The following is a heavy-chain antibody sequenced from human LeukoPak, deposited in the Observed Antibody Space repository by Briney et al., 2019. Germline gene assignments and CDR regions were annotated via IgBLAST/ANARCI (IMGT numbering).Heavy chain of an antibody. Sequence: PGGSLRLSCAASGFTFDDYAMHWVRQGPGKGLEWVSGINWNSDSIGYADSVKGRFTISRDNAKNSLYLQMNSLGAEDTALYYCAKPDITMIVVHAFDIWGQGTMVTVSS. CDR3: AKPDITMIVVHAFDI. CDR1: GFTFDDYA. V-gene: IGHV3-9*01. J-gene: IGHJ3*02. D-gene: IGHD3-22*01. CDR2: INWNSDSI.